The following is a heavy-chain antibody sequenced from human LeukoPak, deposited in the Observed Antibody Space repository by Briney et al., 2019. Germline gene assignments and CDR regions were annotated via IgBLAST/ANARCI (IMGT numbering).Heavy chain of an antibody. V-gene: IGHV3-30*18. D-gene: IGHD3-22*01. CDR3: AKGYGFDSSGSEHYFEN. CDR1: GFTFSNYG. J-gene: IGHJ4*02. CDR2: ISYDGSNR. Sequence: GGSLRLSCAASGFTFSNYGIHWVRQAPGKGLEWVAVISYDGSNRYYAESVKGRFTISRDNSKNTLSLQMNSLRAEDTAVYYCAKGYGFDSSGSEHYFENWGQGILVTVSS.